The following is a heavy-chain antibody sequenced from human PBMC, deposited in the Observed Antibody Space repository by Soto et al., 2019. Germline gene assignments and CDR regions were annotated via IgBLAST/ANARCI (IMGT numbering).Heavy chain of an antibody. Sequence: RASVKVSCKASGYTFTSYDINWVRQATGQGLEWMGWINPNSGNTGYAQKFQGRVTMTRNTSISTAYMELSSLRSEDTAVYYCARGSYFGDYYDSSGYYGNYYYYGMDVWGQGTTVTVSS. J-gene: IGHJ6*02. D-gene: IGHD3-22*01. CDR2: INPNSGNT. CDR3: ARGSYFGDYYDSSGYYGNYYYYGMDV. V-gene: IGHV1-8*01. CDR1: GYTFTSYD.